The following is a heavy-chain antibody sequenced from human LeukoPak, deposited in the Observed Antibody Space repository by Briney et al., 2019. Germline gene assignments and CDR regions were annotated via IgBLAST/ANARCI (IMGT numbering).Heavy chain of an antibody. CDR2: ISYDGSNK. CDR1: GFTFSSYG. D-gene: IGHD6-19*01. Sequence: GRSLRLSCAASGFTFSSYGMHWVRQAPGKGLEWVAVISYDGSNKYYADSVKGRFTISRDNSKNTLYLQMNSLRAEDTAVYYCAKDTRRSGWLRPLDVWGKGTTVTVSS. CDR3: AKDTRRSGWLRPLDV. J-gene: IGHJ6*04. V-gene: IGHV3-30*18.